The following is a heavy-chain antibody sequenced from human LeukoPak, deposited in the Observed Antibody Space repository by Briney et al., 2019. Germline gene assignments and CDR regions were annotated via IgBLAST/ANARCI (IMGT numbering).Heavy chain of an antibody. D-gene: IGHD3-22*01. CDR3: ATTPASYDSSGYWFDN. CDR1: GSTLKEFS. J-gene: IGHJ4*02. Sequence: ASVKVSCKISGSTLKEFSMHWVRQAPGKGLEWMGGFDPENVETVYPQKLQDRVSMAEDRSTDTAYMELSSLTSDDTAVSYCATTPASYDSSGYWFDNWGQGTLVTVSS. CDR2: FDPENVET. V-gene: IGHV1-24*01.